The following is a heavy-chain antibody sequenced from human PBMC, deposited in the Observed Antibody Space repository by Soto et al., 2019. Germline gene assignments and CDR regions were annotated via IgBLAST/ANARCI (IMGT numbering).Heavy chain of an antibody. CDR1: GFTFSSYA. J-gene: IGHJ3*02. Sequence: GALRLSCAASGFTFSSYAMHWVRQAPGKGLEWVAVISYDGSNKYYADSVKGRFTISRDNSKNTLYLQMNSLRAEDTAVYYCARDGLYCSSTSCFPDAFDIWGQGTMVTVSS. D-gene: IGHD2-2*01. V-gene: IGHV3-30-3*01. CDR3: ARDGLYCSSTSCFPDAFDI. CDR2: ISYDGSNK.